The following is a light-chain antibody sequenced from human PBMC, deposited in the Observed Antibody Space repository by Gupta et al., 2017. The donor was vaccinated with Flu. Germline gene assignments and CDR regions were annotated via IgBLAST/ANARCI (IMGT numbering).Light chain of an antibody. CDR3: MQTLQTPPS. V-gene: IGKV2-28*01. J-gene: IGKJ2*03. CDR1: QSLLHSNGYNY. Sequence: DVVMTQSPLSLPVTPGEPASVSCRSSQSLLHSNGYNYLDWYLQKPGQSPQLLIYLGSNRASGVPDRFGGSGSGTDFTLKISRAEAEDVGVYYCMQTLQTPPSFGQGTKLEIK. CDR2: LGS.